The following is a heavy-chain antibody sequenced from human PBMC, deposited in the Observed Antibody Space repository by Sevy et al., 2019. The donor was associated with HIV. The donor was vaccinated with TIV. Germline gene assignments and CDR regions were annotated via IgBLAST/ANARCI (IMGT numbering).Heavy chain of an antibody. Sequence: ASVKVSCKASGYTFTNYYMHWVRQAPGQGLGGMGIINPSDVSTIYAQKFQGRVTMTRDTSTSTVYMELSSLRSDDTAVYYCGRTSPRGGFDYWGQGALVTVSS. V-gene: IGHV1-46*01. D-gene: IGHD3-16*01. CDR1: GYTFTNYY. J-gene: IGHJ4*02. CDR2: INPSDVST. CDR3: GRTSPRGGFDY.